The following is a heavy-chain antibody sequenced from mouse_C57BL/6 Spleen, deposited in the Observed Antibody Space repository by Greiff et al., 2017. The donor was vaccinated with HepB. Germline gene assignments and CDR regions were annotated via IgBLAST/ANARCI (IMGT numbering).Heavy chain of an antibody. CDR3: AREEETVAWFAY. D-gene: IGHD4-1*01. CDR2: IYPGSGST. V-gene: IGHV1-55*01. CDR1: GYTFTSYW. J-gene: IGHJ3*01. Sequence: QVQLQQPGAELVKPGASVKMSCKASGYTFTSYWITWVKQRPGQGLEWIGGIYPGSGSTNYNEKFKSKATLTVDTSSSTAYMQLSSLTSEDSAVYYCAREEETVAWFAYWGQGTLVTVSA.